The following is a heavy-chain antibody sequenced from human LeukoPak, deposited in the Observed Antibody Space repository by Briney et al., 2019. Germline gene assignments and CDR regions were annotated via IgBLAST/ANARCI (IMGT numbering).Heavy chain of an antibody. V-gene: IGHV1-18*04. J-gene: IGHJ3*02. CDR1: GYTFTSYG. Sequence: ASVKVSCKASGYTFTSYGISWVRQAPGQGLEWMGWISAYNGNTNYAQKLQGRVTMTTDTSTSTAYMELRSLRSDDTAAYYCASGIVVVPAATDAFDIWGQGTMVTVSS. D-gene: IGHD2-2*01. CDR3: ASGIVVVPAATDAFDI. CDR2: ISAYNGNT.